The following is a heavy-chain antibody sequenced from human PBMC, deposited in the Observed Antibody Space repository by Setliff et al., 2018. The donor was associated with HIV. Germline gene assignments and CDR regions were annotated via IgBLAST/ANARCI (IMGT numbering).Heavy chain of an antibody. Sequence: SVKVSCKASGYTLTNYDINRVRQATGQGLEWMGWMNPSGATGYAQKFQGRVTMTTDTSISTAYMELSRLRSDDTAVYYCATLDYWGRGTLVTVSS. CDR2: MNPSGAT. V-gene: IGHV1-8*02. CDR1: GYTLTNYD. J-gene: IGHJ4*02. CDR3: ATLDY.